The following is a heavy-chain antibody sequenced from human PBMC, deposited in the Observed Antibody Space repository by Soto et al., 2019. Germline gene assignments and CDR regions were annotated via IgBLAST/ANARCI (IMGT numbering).Heavy chain of an antibody. D-gene: IGHD5-18*01. CDR2: IFSSDEK. CDR3: ARAVDRAISDIWFDP. J-gene: IGHJ5*02. CDR1: GFSLSNAGMG. V-gene: IGHV2-26*01. Sequence: ESGPTLVNPTETLTLTCTVSGFSLSNAGMGVSWTRQPPGKALEWLAHIFSSDEKSYRTSLETRLTVSKDTSKSQVVLTMTNMDPLDTATYYCARAVDRAISDIWFDPWGQGTQVTVSS.